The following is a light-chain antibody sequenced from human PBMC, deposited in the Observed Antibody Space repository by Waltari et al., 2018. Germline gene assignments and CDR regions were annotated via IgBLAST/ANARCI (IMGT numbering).Light chain of an antibody. J-gene: IGLJ2*01. V-gene: IGLV2-14*01. CDR2: YVS. Sequence: QSALTQPAPVSGSPGQSITISCTGTSSDVGGSNYLSWYQQHPGKDPKVTMSYVSKRPSGVSNRFSGSKSGNTASLTISGLQAEDEADDYCSSYTTSNTSIFGGGTKLTGL. CDR3: SSYTTSNTSI. CDR1: SSDVGGSNY.